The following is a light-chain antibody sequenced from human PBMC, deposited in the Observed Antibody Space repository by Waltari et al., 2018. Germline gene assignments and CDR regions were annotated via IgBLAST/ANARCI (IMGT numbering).Light chain of an antibody. J-gene: IGKJ1*01. V-gene: IGKV4-1*01. CDR2: RAS. Sequence: DIVLTQSPDSLVVSLGERATINCKASQNVLYNSNNKYYLGWYQQKPGRPPKLLIYRASTRESGVPDRFSGTGSGTDFTLTISSLQAEDVAVYYCHQSFSPHWTFGQGTKVEIK. CDR3: HQSFSPHWT. CDR1: QNVLYNSNNKYY.